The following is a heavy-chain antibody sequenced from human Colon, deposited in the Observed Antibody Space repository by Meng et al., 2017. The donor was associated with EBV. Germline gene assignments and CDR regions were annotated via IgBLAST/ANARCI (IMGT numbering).Heavy chain of an antibody. D-gene: IGHD2-21*02. V-gene: IGHV4-4*02. J-gene: IGHJ4*02. CDR2: IYHSGST. CDR3: ARVGAYCGGDCYHPR. CDR1: GGPVSSRNW. Sequence: QMSYPGLVDPSGTHAPPSAVLGGPVSSRNWWGWVRQPPGKGLEWIGEIYHSGSTNYNPSLNSRVTISVDESKNQFSLRLSSVTAADTAVYYCARVGAYCGGDCYHPRWGQGTLVTVSS.